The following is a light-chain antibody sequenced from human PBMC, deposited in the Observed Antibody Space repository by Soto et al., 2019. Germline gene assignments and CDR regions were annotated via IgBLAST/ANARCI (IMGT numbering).Light chain of an antibody. J-gene: IGLJ2*01. CDR3: SSYAGSNNPVI. Sequence: QSALTQPPSASGSPGHSVTISCTRTSSDVGGYNYVSWYQQHPGKSPKFLIFEVSRRPSGVPDRFSGSKSGNTASLTVSGLQADDEADYYCSSYAGSNNPVIFGGGTKLTVL. CDR2: EVS. V-gene: IGLV2-8*01. CDR1: SSDVGGYNY.